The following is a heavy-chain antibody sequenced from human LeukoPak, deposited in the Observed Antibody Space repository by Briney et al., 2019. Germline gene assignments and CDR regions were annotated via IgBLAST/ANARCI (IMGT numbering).Heavy chain of an antibody. D-gene: IGHD3-10*01. Sequence: PSETLSLTCTVSGGSISNYYWSWIRQPPGKGLEWIGYIYYSGSTNYGPSLKSRVTISVDTSKNQFSLKLSSVTAADTAVYYCTRQRPDYYGSGSLDAFDIWGQGTMVTVSS. CDR2: IYYSGST. CDR1: GGSISNYY. CDR3: TRQRPDYYGSGSLDAFDI. J-gene: IGHJ3*02. V-gene: IGHV4-59*08.